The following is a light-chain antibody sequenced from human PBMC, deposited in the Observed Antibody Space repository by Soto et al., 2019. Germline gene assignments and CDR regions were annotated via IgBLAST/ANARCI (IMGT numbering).Light chain of an antibody. Sequence: EIVLTQSPGTLSLAPGERSTLSCRASQSVSSSYLSWYQQKPGQAPRLLIYGASSRATGIPDRFSGSGSGTDFNLTINRLEPADFAVYYCQHGKTFGQATKVEIK. CDR2: GAS. CDR3: QHGKT. V-gene: IGKV3-20*01. CDR1: QSVSSSY. J-gene: IGKJ1*01.